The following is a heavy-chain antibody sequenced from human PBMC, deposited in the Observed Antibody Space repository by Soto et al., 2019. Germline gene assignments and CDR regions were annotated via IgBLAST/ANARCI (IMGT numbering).Heavy chain of an antibody. V-gene: IGHV1-69*02. Sequence: ASVKVSCKASGGTFSSYTISWVRQAPGQGLEWMGRIIPILGIANYAQKFQGRVTITADKSTSTAYMELSSLRSEDTAVYYCAIAVAGEGHDAFDIWGQGTMVTVSS. J-gene: IGHJ3*02. CDR3: AIAVAGEGHDAFDI. CDR2: IIPILGIA. CDR1: GGTFSSYT. D-gene: IGHD6-19*01.